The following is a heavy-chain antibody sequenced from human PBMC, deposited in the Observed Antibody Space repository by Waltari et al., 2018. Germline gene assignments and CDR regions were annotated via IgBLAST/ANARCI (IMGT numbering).Heavy chain of an antibody. D-gene: IGHD2-2*01. V-gene: IGHV3-74*01. CDR1: GITFNNHW. CDR3: AREAASSFDQ. CDR2: LNFDGTST. J-gene: IGHJ4*02. Sequence: LVESGGGLVPPGGSMSLSCVASGITFNNHWMHWVRQAPGKGLVWVARLNFDGTSTDYADSVRGRFTISRDNTRNMLFLQMTNLRADDTAVYYCAREAASSFDQWGQGTLVTVSS.